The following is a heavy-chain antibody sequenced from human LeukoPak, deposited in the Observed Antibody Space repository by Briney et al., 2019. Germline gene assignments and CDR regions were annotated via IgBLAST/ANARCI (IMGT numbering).Heavy chain of an antibody. V-gene: IGHV3-48*02. CDR3: ARVHSGSYFFDH. J-gene: IGHJ4*02. D-gene: IGHD1-26*01. CDR2: ISSSSSTI. CDR1: GFTLSSYS. Sequence: GGSLRLSCAASGFTLSSYSMNWVRQAPGKGLEWVSYISSSSSTIYYADSVKGRFTISRDNAKNSLYLQMNSLRDEDTAVYYCARVHSGSYFFDHWGQGTLVTVSS.